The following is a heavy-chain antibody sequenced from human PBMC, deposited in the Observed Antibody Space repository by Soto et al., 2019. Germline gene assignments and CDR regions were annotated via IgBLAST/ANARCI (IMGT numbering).Heavy chain of an antibody. V-gene: IGHV3-7*03. D-gene: IGHD2-2*01. Sequence: GGSLRLSCAASGFTFSSYWMSWVRQAPGKGLEWVANIKQDGSEKYYVDSVKGRFTISRDNAKNSLYLQMNSLRAEDTAVYYCARVDIVVVPAASYYYYGMDVWGQGTTVTV. J-gene: IGHJ6*02. CDR2: IKQDGSEK. CDR3: ARVDIVVVPAASYYYYGMDV. CDR1: GFTFSSYW.